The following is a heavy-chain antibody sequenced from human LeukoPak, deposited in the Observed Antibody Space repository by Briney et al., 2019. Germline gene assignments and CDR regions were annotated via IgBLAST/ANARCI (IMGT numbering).Heavy chain of an antibody. D-gene: IGHD7-27*01. Sequence: SQTLSLTCTVSGGSISSGGYYWSWIRQPPGKGLEWIGYTYHSGSTYYNPSLKSRVTISVDTSKNQFSLKLSSVTAADTAVYYCARHSELGILGYYYYGMDVWGQGTTVTVSS. CDR3: ARHSELGILGYYYYGMDV. V-gene: IGHV4-30-2*01. J-gene: IGHJ6*02. CDR1: GGSISSGGYY. CDR2: TYHSGST.